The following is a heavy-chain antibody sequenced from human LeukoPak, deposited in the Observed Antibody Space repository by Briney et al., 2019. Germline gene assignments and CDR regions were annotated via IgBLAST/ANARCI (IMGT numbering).Heavy chain of an antibody. CDR2: INPNSGGT. V-gene: IGHV1-2*02. D-gene: IGHD6-6*01. CDR1: GYTFTGYY. Sequence: ASVKVSYKASGYTFTGYYMHWVRQAPGQGLEWMGWINPNSGGTNYAQKFQGRVTMTRDTSISTAYMELSRLRSDDTAVYYCASSSSAYDAFDIWGQGTMVTVSS. CDR3: ASSSSAYDAFDI. J-gene: IGHJ3*02.